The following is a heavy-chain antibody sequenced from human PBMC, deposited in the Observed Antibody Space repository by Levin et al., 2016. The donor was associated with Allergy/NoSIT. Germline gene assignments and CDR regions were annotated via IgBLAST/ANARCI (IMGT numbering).Heavy chain of an antibody. CDR1: GFTVSSNF. CDR2: IYSGGTP. V-gene: IGHV3-66*01. CDR3: ARGYLMTIVTTDQ. D-gene: IGHD4-17*01. Sequence: GGSLRLSCTASGFTVSSNFMSWVRQAPGKGLEWVSVIYSGGTPYYADSVKGRFNISRDNSKNTVFLQMNSLRVEDTGVYYCARGYLMTIVTTDQWGQGTQVTVSS. J-gene: IGHJ5*02.